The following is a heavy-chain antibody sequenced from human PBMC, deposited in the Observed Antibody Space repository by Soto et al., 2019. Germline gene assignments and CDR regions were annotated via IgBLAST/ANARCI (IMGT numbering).Heavy chain of an antibody. CDR3: AKDRTVHYWGWREDFDY. Sequence: EVHLLESGGGLVQPGGSLRLSCAASGFTFSSYAMSWVRQAPGKGLEWVSSISGNGSSTYDADSVQGRFTISRDNSKNIPYLQMNSLRAEDTAVYYRAKDRTVHYWGWREDFDYWGQGTLVTVCS. D-gene: IGHD7-27*01. V-gene: IGHV3-23*01. J-gene: IGHJ4*02. CDR2: ISGNGSST. CDR1: GFTFSSYA.